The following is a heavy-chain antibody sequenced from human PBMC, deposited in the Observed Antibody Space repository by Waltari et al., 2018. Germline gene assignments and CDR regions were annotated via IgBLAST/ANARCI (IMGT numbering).Heavy chain of an antibody. Sequence: EVQLVESGGGLVKPGGSLRLSCAASGFTFSSYSMNWVRRAPGKGLEWVSSISSSSSYIYYADSVKGRFTISRDNAKNSLYLQMNSLRAEDTAVYYCARNMYSSSSSIDYWGQGTLVTVSS. CDR1: GFTFSSYS. V-gene: IGHV3-21*01. J-gene: IGHJ4*02. CDR3: ARNMYSSSSSIDY. CDR2: ISSSSSYI. D-gene: IGHD6-6*01.